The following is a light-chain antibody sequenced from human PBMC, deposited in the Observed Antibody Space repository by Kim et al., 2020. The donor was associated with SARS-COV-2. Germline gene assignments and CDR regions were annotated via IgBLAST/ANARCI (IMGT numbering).Light chain of an antibody. CDR1: SIGSKS. J-gene: IGLJ2*01. Sequence: PGKTARVTCGGNSIGSKSGHWYQEKPGQAPVLVISYDSDRPSGIPERFSGSNSGNTATLTISRVEAGDEADYYCQVWDSSSDHRVVFGGGTQLTVL. V-gene: IGLV3-21*04. CDR3: QVWDSSSDHRVV. CDR2: YDS.